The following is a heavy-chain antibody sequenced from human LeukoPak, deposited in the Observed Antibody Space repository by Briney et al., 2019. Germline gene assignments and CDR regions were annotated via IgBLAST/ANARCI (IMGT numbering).Heavy chain of an antibody. CDR2: IYYSGST. CDR1: GGSISSGGYH. Sequence: SQTLSLTCTVSGGSISSGGYHWSWIRQHTGKGLEWIGYIYYSGSTYYNPSLKSRVSMSVDASKTQFSLNLSSVTAADTAVYYCARAPIFGVAYFDYWGQGSLVTVSS. J-gene: IGHJ4*02. V-gene: IGHV4-31*03. CDR3: ARAPIFGVAYFDY. D-gene: IGHD3-3*01.